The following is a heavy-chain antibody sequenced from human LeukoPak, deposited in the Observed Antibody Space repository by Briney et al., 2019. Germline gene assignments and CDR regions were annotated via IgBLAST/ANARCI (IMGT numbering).Heavy chain of an antibody. V-gene: IGHV3-21*04. J-gene: IGHJ4*02. CDR3: ATHSYYYDSSGYSKSYYFDY. CDR1: GFTFSSYS. Sequence: PGGSLRLSCAASGFTFSSYSMNCVRQAPGKGLEWVSSISSSSSYIYYADSVKGLFTISRDNAKNSLYLQMNSLRAEDTAVYYCATHSYYYDSSGYSKSYYFDYWGQGTLVTVSS. D-gene: IGHD3-22*01. CDR2: ISSSSSYI.